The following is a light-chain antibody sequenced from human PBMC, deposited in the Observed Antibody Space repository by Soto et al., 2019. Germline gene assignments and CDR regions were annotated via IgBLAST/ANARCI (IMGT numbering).Light chain of an antibody. CDR2: EVS. Sequence: ALTQPASVSGSPGQSITISCTGTTTDVGSYNLVSWYQQHPGRAPKLMIYEVSRRPSGVSNRFSGSKSGNTASLTISGLQAEDEADYYCCSWAGSNTFYFFGTGTKVTVL. V-gene: IGLV2-23*02. J-gene: IGLJ1*01. CDR1: TTDVGSYNL. CDR3: CSWAGSNTFYF.